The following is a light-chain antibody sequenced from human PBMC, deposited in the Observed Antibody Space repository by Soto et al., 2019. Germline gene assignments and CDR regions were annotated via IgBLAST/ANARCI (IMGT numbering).Light chain of an antibody. CDR1: QSVSNY. CDR2: GAS. CDR3: QQYHNSPPLT. V-gene: IGKV3-15*01. J-gene: IGKJ4*01. Sequence: EIVMTQSPATLSVSPGERATLSCRASQSVSNYLAWYQQKPGQAPRLLIYGASTRATGIPARFSGGGSETDFTLTISSLQSEDFAVYYCQQYHNSPPLTFGGGTKVEIK.